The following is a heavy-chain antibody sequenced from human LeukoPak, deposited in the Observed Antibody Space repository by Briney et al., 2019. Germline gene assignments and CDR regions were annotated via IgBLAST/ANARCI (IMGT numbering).Heavy chain of an antibody. CDR3: ASSGWSMNWFDP. D-gene: IGHD6-19*01. Sequence: PGGSLRLSCAASGFTVNSNYMSWVRQAPGKGLEWVSVIYSSGSTYYADSVKGRFTISRDNSNNTLYLQMNSLRAEDTAVYYCASSGWSMNWFDPWGQGTLVTVSS. CDR1: GFTVNSNY. CDR2: IYSSGST. V-gene: IGHV3-66*01. J-gene: IGHJ5*02.